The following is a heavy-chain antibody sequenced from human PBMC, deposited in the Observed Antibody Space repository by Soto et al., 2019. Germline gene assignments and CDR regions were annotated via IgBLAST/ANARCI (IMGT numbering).Heavy chain of an antibody. CDR2: ISSSGSTI. D-gene: IGHD2-21*02. CDR1: GFTFGSYE. Sequence: GGSLRLSCAASGFTFGSYEMHWVRPAPGKGLGWVSYISSSGSTIYNADSVKGRFTISRDKAKNSLSLQMNSLRAEDTAVYYCAREAVVTAAGNDAFDIWGQGTMVTVSS. CDR3: AREAVVTAAGNDAFDI. J-gene: IGHJ3*02. V-gene: IGHV3-48*03.